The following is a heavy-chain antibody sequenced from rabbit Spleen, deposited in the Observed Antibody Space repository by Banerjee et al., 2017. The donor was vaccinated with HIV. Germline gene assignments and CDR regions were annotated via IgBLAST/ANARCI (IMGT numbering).Heavy chain of an antibody. Sequence: QQLVESGGGLVKPGASLTLTCKASGVSFSSGYDMCWVRQAPGKGLEWIACIYTGDGSTYYASWAKGRFTLSKTSSTTVTLQMTSLTAADTATYFCARRVSGDGNYDLWGPGTLVTVS. D-gene: IGHD1-1*01. CDR3: ARRVSGDGNYDL. CDR1: GVSFSSGYD. V-gene: IGHV1S40*01. J-gene: IGHJ4*01. CDR2: IYTGDGST.